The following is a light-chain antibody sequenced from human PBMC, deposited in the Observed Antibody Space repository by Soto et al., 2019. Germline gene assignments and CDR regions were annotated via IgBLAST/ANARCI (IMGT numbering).Light chain of an antibody. CDR1: QSVSSN. CDR2: GAS. Sequence: EIVMTQSPATLSVSPGERTTLSCRASQSVSSNLAWSQQKPGQAPRRLIYGASTRATGIPASFSGSGSGTEFTLTTSCLQSEDFAVYYCQQYNTWPPITFGLGTRLDIK. V-gene: IGKV3-15*01. J-gene: IGKJ5*01. CDR3: QQYNTWPPIT.